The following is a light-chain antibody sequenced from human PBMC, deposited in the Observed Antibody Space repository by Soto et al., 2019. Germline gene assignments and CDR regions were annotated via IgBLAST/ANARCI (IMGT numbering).Light chain of an antibody. Sequence: EIVMTQSPATLSVSPGGRATLSCRASQSVSSNLAWYQQKPGQAPRLLIYGSSTRATGIPARFSGSGSGTEFTLTISRLQSEDFPVYYCQQYNNWPFTFGPVTKMEMK. J-gene: IGKJ3*01. CDR2: GSS. CDR3: QQYNNWPFT. CDR1: QSVSSN. V-gene: IGKV3-15*01.